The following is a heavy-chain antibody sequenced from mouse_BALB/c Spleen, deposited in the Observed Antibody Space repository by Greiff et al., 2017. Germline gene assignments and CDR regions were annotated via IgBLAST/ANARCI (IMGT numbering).Heavy chain of an antibody. CDR2: ISSGSSTI. Sequence: EVHLVESGGGLVQPGGSRKLSCAASGFTFSSFGMHWVRQAPEKGLEWVAYISSGSSTIYYADTVKGRFTISRDNPKNTLFLQMTSLRSEDTAMYYCARQTMIKGYAMDYWGQGTSVTVSS. V-gene: IGHV5-17*02. CDR1: GFTFSSFG. J-gene: IGHJ4*01. D-gene: IGHD2-4*01. CDR3: ARQTMIKGYAMDY.